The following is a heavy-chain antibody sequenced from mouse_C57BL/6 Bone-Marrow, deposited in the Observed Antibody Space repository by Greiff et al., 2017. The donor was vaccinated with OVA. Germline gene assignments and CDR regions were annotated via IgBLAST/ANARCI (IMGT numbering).Heavy chain of an antibody. D-gene: IGHD2-4*01. J-gene: IGHJ4*01. CDR3: ARHKGLRRDYAMDY. CDR2: ISNGGGST. V-gene: IGHV5-12*01. Sequence: EVQLQESGGGLVQPGGSLKLSCAASGFTFSDYYMYWVRQTPEQRLEWVAYISNGGGSTYYPDTVKGRFTISRDNAKNTRYLQMSRLKSEDTAMYYCARHKGLRRDYAMDYWGQGTSVTVSS. CDR1: GFTFSDYY.